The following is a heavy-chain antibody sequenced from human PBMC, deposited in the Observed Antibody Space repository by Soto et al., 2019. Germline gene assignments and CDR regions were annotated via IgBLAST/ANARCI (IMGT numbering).Heavy chain of an antibody. J-gene: IGHJ6*02. Sequence: QVQLVQSGPEVKKPGSSVKVSCKTSGDTFKKFAISWVRQAPGQGPEWMGGIIPMFGTTKYTQKFQGRVTFTADKSTVTAYMELSSLMSEDTATYFCARGVVPAAGAAPHYFHYGVDVWRQGTTVTVSS. CDR1: GDTFKKFA. V-gene: IGHV1-69*06. CDR2: IIPMFGTT. CDR3: ARGVVPAAGAAPHYFHYGVDV. D-gene: IGHD2-2*01.